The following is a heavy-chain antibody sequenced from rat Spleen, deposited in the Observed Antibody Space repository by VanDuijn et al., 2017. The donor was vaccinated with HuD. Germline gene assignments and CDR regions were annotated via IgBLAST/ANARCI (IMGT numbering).Heavy chain of an antibody. V-gene: IGHV5-29*01. J-gene: IGHJ2*01. CDR2: ISYDGSST. D-gene: IGHD1-10*01. CDR1: GFTFSNYG. Sequence: EVQLVESGGGLVQPGRSLKLSCAASGFTFSNYGMAWVCQAPTKGLEWVATISYDGSSTYYRDSVKGRFTISRDNAKSTLYLQMDSLRSEDTATYYCSRHPIPITTPFDYWGQGVMVTVSS. CDR3: SRHPIPITTPFDY.